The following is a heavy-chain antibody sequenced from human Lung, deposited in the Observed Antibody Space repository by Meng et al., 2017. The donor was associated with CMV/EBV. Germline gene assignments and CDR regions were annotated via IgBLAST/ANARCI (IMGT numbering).Heavy chain of an antibody. CDR2: ISYDGNNQ. J-gene: IGHJ4*02. D-gene: IGHD3-3*01. CDR1: GFTFSKYD. Sequence: SCAGSGFTFSKYDMDWVRQAPGKGLEWVAFISYDGNNQYYADSVKGRFTISRDNSKNTLYLQMNSLRAEDTALYYCARAFPRSTSFGVVFDYWGQGTXVTVSS. CDR3: ARAFPRSTSFGVVFDY. V-gene: IGHV3-30*04.